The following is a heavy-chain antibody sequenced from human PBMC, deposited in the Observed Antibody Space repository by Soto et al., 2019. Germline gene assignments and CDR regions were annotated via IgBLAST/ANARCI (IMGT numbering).Heavy chain of an antibody. CDR3: EREFPYYVSSDSSLEY. CDR2: TYYRSRWYN. J-gene: IGHJ4*02. D-gene: IGHD3-16*01. V-gene: IGHV6-1*01. Sequence: QTLSLTCAISGDSVSGNSAAWNWIRQSPSRGLEWLGRTYYRSRWYNDYAVSVKSRITVTPDTSKNQFSLHLNSVTPEDTAVYYCEREFPYYVSSDSSLEYWGQGALLTV. CDR1: GDSVSGNSAA.